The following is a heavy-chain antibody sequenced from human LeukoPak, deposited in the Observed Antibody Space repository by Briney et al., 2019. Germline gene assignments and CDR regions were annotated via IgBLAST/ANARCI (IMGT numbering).Heavy chain of an antibody. CDR1: GYTFTSYA. J-gene: IGHJ4*02. CDR2: INAGNGNT. V-gene: IGHV1-3*01. D-gene: IGHD3-22*01. CDR3: AXXKKGSXXYDSSGYYYPYYFDY. Sequence: GASVKVSCKASGYTFTSYAMHWVRQAPGQRLEWMGWINAGNGNTKYSQKFQGRVTITRDTSASTAYMELSSLRSEDTAVYFCAXXKKGSXXYDSSGYYYPYYFDYWGQGTLVTVSS.